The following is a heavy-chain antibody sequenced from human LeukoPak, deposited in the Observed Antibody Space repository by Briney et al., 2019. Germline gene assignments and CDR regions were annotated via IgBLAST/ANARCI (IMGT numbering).Heavy chain of an antibody. J-gene: IGHJ5*02. Sequence: SETLSLTCTVSDGSISSYYWSWIRQPAGVGLEWIGRIYTSGSTNYNPSLKSRVTMSVDTSKNQFSLKLSSVTAADTAVYYCARDRKAWKPQGWFDPWGQGTLVTVSS. CDR2: IYTSGST. D-gene: IGHD1-1*01. CDR1: DGSISSYY. CDR3: ARDRKAWKPQGWFDP. V-gene: IGHV4-4*07.